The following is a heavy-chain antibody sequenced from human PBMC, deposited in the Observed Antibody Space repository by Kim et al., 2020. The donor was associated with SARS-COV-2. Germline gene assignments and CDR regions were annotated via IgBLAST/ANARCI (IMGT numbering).Heavy chain of an antibody. D-gene: IGHD5-18*01. V-gene: IGHV4-59*01. CDR3: AGAYSYVQANF. J-gene: IGHJ4*02. Sequence: TNYNPSLTSRVTISVDTSKNRFSLKLSSVTAADTAVYYCAGAYSYVQANFWGQGTLVTVSS. CDR2: T.